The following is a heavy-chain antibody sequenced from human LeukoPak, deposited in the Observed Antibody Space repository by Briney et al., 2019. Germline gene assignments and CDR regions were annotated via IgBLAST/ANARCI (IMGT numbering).Heavy chain of an antibody. Sequence: GASVKVSCKASGYTFTGYYMHWVRQAPGRGLEWIGRINPNSGGTNYAQKFQGRVTMTRDTSISTAYMELSRLRSDDTAVYYCARDTRTDAIATTGNYWGQGTLVTVSS. V-gene: IGHV1-2*06. CDR3: ARDTRTDAIATTGNY. J-gene: IGHJ4*02. CDR1: GYTFTGYY. CDR2: INPNSGGT. D-gene: IGHD4-17*01.